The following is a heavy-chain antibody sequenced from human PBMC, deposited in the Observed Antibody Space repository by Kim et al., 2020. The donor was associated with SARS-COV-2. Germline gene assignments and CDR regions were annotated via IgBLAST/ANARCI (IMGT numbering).Heavy chain of an antibody. D-gene: IGHD3-22*01. Sequence: SNPFLKSRVTMSVDPSKNQFSLNLSSVTAADTAVYYCARDYYDSSGGFDYWGQGTLVTVSS. CDR3: ARDYYDSSGGFDY. J-gene: IGHJ4*02. V-gene: IGHV4-31*02.